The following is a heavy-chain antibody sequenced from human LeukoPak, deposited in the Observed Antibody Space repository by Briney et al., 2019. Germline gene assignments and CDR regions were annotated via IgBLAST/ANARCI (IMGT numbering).Heavy chain of an antibody. D-gene: IGHD3-16*01. CDR1: GFTFSSFW. Sequence: GGSLRLSCAASGFTFSSFWIDWVRHAPGKGLVWVSRINGDGSETIYADSVKGRFTISRDNAKNTLYLQMNSLRAEDTAVYYCVRVRMGDDFNPFDYWGQGTLVTVSS. CDR3: VRVRMGDDFNPFDY. J-gene: IGHJ4*02. CDR2: INGDGSET. V-gene: IGHV3-74*01.